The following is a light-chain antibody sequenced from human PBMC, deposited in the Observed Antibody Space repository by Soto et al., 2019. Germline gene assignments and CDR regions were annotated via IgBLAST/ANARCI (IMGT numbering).Light chain of an antibody. Sequence: DIRMTQSPSTLSATIGDRVTITCRASQGISTYLAWYQQKPGKAPKLLIYAASSLQSGVPSRFSGSGSGTDFTLTISSLQPEDFATYYCQQSYSTPPTFGQGTKV. CDR3: QQSYSTPPT. CDR2: AAS. CDR1: QGISTY. V-gene: IGKV1-39*01. J-gene: IGKJ1*01.